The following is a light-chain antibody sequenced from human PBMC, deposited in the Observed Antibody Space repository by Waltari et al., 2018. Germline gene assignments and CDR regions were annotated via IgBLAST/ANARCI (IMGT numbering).Light chain of an antibody. CDR3: ASYTNSDSEV. J-gene: IGLJ3*02. CDR1: SGAVGGYTY. Sequence: QSALTQPASVSGSPGQSITIPSPGTSGAVGGYTYVSWFQQHPGKVPNLLISAVSNRPSGVSDRFSGSKSSNTASLTISGLQAEDEASYYCASYTNSDSEVFGGGTKVTVL. CDR2: AVS. V-gene: IGLV2-14*01.